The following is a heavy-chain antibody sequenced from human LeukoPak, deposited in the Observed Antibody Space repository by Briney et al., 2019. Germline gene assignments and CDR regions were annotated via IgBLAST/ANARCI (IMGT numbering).Heavy chain of an antibody. CDR1: GFTFSGYT. V-gene: IGHV3-21*06. Sequence: PGGSLRLSCAASGFTFSGYTMNWARQAPGKGLEWVSSISSSSNYIYYAGSMKGRFTISRDNAQNSLYLQMNSLRPEDTAVYYCARVVPGAWFDPWGQGTLVTVSS. J-gene: IGHJ5*02. CDR2: ISSSSNYI. D-gene: IGHD3-10*02. CDR3: ARVVPGAWFDP.